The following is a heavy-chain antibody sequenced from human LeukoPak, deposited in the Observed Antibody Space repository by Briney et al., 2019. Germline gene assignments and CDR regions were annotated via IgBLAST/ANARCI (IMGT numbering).Heavy chain of an antibody. CDR3: ARDGGYYYDSSGVLDY. V-gene: IGHV1-69*13. CDR2: IIPIFGTA. D-gene: IGHD3-22*01. Sequence: AASVKVSCKASGGTFISYAISWVRQAPGQGLEWMGGIIPIFGTANYAQKFQGRVTITADESTSTAYMELSSLRSEDTAVYYCARDGGYYYDSSGVLDYWGQGTLVTVSS. J-gene: IGHJ4*02. CDR1: GGTFISYA.